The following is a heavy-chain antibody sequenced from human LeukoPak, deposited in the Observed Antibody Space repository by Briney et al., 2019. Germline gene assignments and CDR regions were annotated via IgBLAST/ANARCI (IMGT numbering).Heavy chain of an antibody. Sequence: PSETLSLTCTVSGGSISSYYWSWIRQPPGKGLEWIGYIYYSGSTNYNPSLKSRVTISVDTSKNQFSLKLSSVTAADTAVYYCARIIGFGVVISDYWGQGTLVTVSS. CDR2: IYYSGST. CDR1: GGSISSYY. J-gene: IGHJ4*02. D-gene: IGHD3-3*01. CDR3: ARIIGFGVVISDY. V-gene: IGHV4-59*12.